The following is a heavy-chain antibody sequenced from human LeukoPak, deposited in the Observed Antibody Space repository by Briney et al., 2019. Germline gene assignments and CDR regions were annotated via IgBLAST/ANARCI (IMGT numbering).Heavy chain of an antibody. CDR3: ARDTNYYDSSGYAYNFDY. J-gene: IGHJ4*02. Sequence: ASVKVSCKASGYTFTSYYMHWVRQAPGQGLEWMGIINPSGGSTSYAQKFQGRVTMTRDTSTSTVYMELSSLRPEDTAVYYCARDTNYYDSSGYAYNFDYWGQGTLVTVSS. V-gene: IGHV1-46*01. CDR1: GYTFTSYY. CDR2: INPSGGST. D-gene: IGHD3-22*01.